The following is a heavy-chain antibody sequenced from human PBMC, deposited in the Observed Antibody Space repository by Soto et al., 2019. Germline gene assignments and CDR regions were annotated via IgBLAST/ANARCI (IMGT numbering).Heavy chain of an antibody. J-gene: IGHJ3*02. CDR1: GFTFSSYG. V-gene: IGHV3-33*01. Sequence: GGSLRLSCAASGFTFSSYGRHWVRQAPGKGLEWVAVIWYDGSNRYYADSVKGRFTISRDNPKNTLYLQMNSLRAEDTAVYYCARDSSCSSTSCYNAFDIWGQGTMVTVSS. CDR2: IWYDGSNR. D-gene: IGHD2-2*02. CDR3: ARDSSCSSTSCYNAFDI.